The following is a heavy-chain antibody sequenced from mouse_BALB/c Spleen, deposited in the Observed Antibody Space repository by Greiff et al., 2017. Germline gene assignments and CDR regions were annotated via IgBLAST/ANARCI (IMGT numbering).Heavy chain of an antibody. D-gene: IGHD1-2*01. CDR1: GYSITSDYA. V-gene: IGHV3-2*02. CDR2: ISYSGST. CDR3: ASTTADYFDY. J-gene: IGHJ2*01. Sequence: EVQLQQSGPGLVKPSQSLSLTCTVTGYSITSDYAWNWIRQFPGNKLEWMGYISYSGSTSYNPSLKSRISITRDTSKNQFFLQLNSVTTEDTATYYCASTTADYFDYWGQGTTLTVSS.